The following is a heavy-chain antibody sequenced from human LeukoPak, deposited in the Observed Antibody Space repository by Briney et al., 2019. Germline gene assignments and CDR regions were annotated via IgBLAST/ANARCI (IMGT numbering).Heavy chain of an antibody. CDR1: GYSFNTYW. Sequence: GESLKISCKGSGYSFNTYWIAWVRQMPGKVLEWMGIIYPGDTDTRYSPSFQGQVTISADESISTAYLHWSSLKASDTAMYYCARQADYNVLTGYFKGHLDYWGQGTLVTVSS. D-gene: IGHD3-9*01. CDR2: IYPGDTDT. V-gene: IGHV5-51*01. CDR3: ARQADYNVLTGYFKGHLDY. J-gene: IGHJ4*02.